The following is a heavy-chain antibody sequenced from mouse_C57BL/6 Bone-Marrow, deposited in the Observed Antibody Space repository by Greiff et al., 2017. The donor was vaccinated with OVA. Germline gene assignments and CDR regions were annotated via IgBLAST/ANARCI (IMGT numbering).Heavy chain of an antibody. Sequence: VQLQQPGAELVKPGASVKVSCKASGYTFTSYWMHWVKQRPGQGLEWIGRIHPSDSDTNYNQKFKGKATLTVDKSSSTAYMQLSSLTSEDSSVYYCANINYYGNSYWYFDVWGTGTTVTVSS. D-gene: IGHD1-1*01. CDR1: GYTFTSYW. CDR3: ANINYYGNSYWYFDV. CDR2: IHPSDSDT. V-gene: IGHV1-74*01. J-gene: IGHJ1*03.